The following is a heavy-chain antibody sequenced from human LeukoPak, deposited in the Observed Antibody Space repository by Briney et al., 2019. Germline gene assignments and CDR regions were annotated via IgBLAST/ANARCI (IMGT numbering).Heavy chain of an antibody. J-gene: IGHJ6*02. CDR1: GYSFTSFW. V-gene: IGHV5-51*01. D-gene: IGHD3-3*01. Sequence: GESLKISCKGSGYSFTSFWIGWVRQLPGKGLEWMGIIYPGDSDTRYSPSFQGQVTISADKSISTGYLQWSSLKASDTAMYYCARHEGLLEWLSPCYYYYGMDVWGQGTTVTVSS. CDR3: ARHEGLLEWLSPCYYYYGMDV. CDR2: IYPGDSDT.